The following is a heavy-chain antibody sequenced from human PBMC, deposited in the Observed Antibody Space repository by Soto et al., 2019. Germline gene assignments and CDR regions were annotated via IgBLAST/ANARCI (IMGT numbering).Heavy chain of an antibody. J-gene: IGHJ4*02. CDR2: VWFDGNNK. D-gene: IGHD1-26*01. Sequence: GGSLRLSCASSGFTFSNYGMHWVRQAPGKGLEWVADVWFDGNNKNYADSVKGRFAISRDNSKNKLYLQMDSLRAEDTAVYYCVTLALGKFDYWGQGNLVTVSS. V-gene: IGHV3-33*01. CDR1: GFTFSNYG. CDR3: VTLALGKFDY.